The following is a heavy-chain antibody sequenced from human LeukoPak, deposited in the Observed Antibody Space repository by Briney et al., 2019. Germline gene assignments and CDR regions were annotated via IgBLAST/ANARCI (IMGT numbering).Heavy chain of an antibody. V-gene: IGHV3-48*01. CDR2: ITGTGRTT. J-gene: IGHJ4*02. D-gene: IGHD5-18*01. CDR1: GFTFNSLS. CDR3: ATDGDGHGGYALHY. Sequence: GGSLRLSCLASGFTFNSLSMNWVRQVPGKGLEWVSHITGTGRTTQYSDSVKGRFSISRDNAKNSLFLQMDSLRVKDTGIYYCATDGDGHGGYALHYWGQGILVAVSS.